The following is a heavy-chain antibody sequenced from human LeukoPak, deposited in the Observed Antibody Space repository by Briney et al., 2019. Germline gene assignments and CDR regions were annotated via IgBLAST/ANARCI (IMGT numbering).Heavy chain of an antibody. D-gene: IGHD2/OR15-2a*01. Sequence: ASVKVSCKTSGYTFTGYYMHWVRQAPGQGLEWMGWINPNSGGTNYAQKFQGRVTMTRDTSISTAYLVLNKLTSDDTAIYYCATWNIGLDYWGQGTLVTVSS. CDR2: INPNSGGT. CDR1: GYTFTGYY. J-gene: IGHJ4*02. V-gene: IGHV1-2*02. CDR3: ATWNIGLDY.